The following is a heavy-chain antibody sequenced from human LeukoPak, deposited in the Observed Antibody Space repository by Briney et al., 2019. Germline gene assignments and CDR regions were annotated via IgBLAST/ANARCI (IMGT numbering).Heavy chain of an antibody. V-gene: IGHV3-7*01. J-gene: IGHJ4*02. CDR3: ARGAWLSY. CDR1: GFTFSSYW. CDR2: IKQDGSEE. D-gene: IGHD5-18*01. Sequence: TGGSLRLSCAAPGFTFSSYWMSWVRQAQGKGLEWVANIKQDGSEEYYVDSVKGRFTISRDNAKKSVYLQMSSLRAEVTALYYCARGAWLSYWGQGTLVTVSS.